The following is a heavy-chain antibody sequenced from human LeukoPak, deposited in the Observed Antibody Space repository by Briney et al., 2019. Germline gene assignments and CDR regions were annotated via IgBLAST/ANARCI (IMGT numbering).Heavy chain of an antibody. Sequence: GGSLRLSCAASGFTFSNYAMTWVRQAPGKGLQWVSSISNSGGNAYYADSVKGRFTISRDNSKNTLYLQMSSLRAADTAVYYCARPLSGNYHPYDYWGQGTLVTVSS. CDR2: ISNSGGNA. D-gene: IGHD1-26*01. CDR3: ARPLSGNYHPYDY. CDR1: GFTFSNYA. V-gene: IGHV3-23*01. J-gene: IGHJ4*02.